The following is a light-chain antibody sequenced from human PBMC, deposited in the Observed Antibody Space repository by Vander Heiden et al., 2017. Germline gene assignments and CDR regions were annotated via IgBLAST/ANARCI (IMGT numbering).Light chain of an antibody. V-gene: IGLV1-40*01. CDR1: SSNLGARYD. Sequence: SALAQPPSVSGAPGQRVTISFTGSSSNLGARYDVHWYQHLPGAAPKLPTYGNHTRPSGVPGRFSGSKSGTSASLAITGLQAEDEADYDCQSYDSSMTGSGVFGGGTKLTVL. CDR2: GNH. CDR3: QSYDSSMTGSGV. J-gene: IGLJ2*01.